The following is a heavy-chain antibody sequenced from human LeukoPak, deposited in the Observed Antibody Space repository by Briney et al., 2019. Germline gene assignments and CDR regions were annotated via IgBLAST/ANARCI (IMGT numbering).Heavy chain of an antibody. J-gene: IGHJ4*02. V-gene: IGHV3-23*01. CDR2: ITDSGGTT. Sequence: PGGSLRLSCAASGFIFRNYAMSWVRQAPGKGLEWVSVITDSGGTTFYADSVKGRFTISRDNSKNTLYLQMNGLSAEDSAIYYCAKLWRGSYPRYFDYWGQGALVTVSS. CDR1: GFIFRNYA. D-gene: IGHD1-26*01. CDR3: AKLWRGSYPRYFDY.